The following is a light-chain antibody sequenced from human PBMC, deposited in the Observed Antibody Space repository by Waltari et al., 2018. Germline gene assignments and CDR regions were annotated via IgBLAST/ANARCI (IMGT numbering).Light chain of an antibody. Sequence: EIVLTQSPVTLSLAPGERATLSCRASQSVDRFLAWYQQRPGQTPRLLIYDASNRATGIPARFSGSGSGTDFTLTISSLEPEDFAVYYCQQRSDWPLTFGGGTKVEI. J-gene: IGKJ4*01. CDR2: DAS. CDR3: QQRSDWPLT. V-gene: IGKV3-11*01. CDR1: QSVDRF.